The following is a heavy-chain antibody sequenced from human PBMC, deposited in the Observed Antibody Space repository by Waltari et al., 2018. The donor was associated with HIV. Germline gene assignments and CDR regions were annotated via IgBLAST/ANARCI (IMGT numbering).Heavy chain of an antibody. Sequence: QVQLVESGGGVVQPGRSLRLSCAASGFTFSSYGMHWVRQAPGKGLEWVAVIWYDGSNKYYADSVKGRFTISRDNSKNTLYLQMNSLRAEDTAVYYCASSHPSDRWLQSAFDIWGQGTMVTVSS. V-gene: IGHV3-33*01. CDR1: GFTFSSYG. J-gene: IGHJ3*02. CDR3: ASSHPSDRWLQSAFDI. D-gene: IGHD4-4*01. CDR2: IWYDGSNK.